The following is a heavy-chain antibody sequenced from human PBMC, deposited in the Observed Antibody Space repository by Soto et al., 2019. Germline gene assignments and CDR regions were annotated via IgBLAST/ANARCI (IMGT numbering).Heavy chain of an antibody. CDR2: ISGNGGAT. CDR3: APRLTIFGILKLNTWFDP. CDR1: GLTFTTFS. V-gene: IGHV3-23*01. J-gene: IGHJ5*02. Sequence: VGSLRLSCTASGLTFTTFSMSWVRQSPGKGLEWVSTISGNGGATFYADSVKGRFTISRDDSKKTLYLQMNGLRAEDTAVYYCAPRLTIFGILKLNTWFDPWGQGTLVTVSS. D-gene: IGHD3-3*01.